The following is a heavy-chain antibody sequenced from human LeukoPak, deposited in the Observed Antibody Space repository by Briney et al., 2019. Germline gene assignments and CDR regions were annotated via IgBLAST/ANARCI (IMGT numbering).Heavy chain of an antibody. CDR2: ISYDGSNK. CDR3: ARDSVEGYYDFWSAFDY. J-gene: IGHJ4*02. V-gene: IGHV3-30-3*01. CDR1: GFTFSSYW. Sequence: PGGSLRLSCAASGFTFSSYWMSWVRQAPGKGLEWVAVISYDGSNKYYADSVKGRFTISRDNSKNTLYLQMNSLRAEDTAVYYCARDSVEGYYDFWSAFDYWGQGTLVTVSS. D-gene: IGHD3-3*01.